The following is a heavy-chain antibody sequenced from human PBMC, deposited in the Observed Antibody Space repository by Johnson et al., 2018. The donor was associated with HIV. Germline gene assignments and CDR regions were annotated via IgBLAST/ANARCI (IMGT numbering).Heavy chain of an antibody. CDR1: GFTFTFGTYA. V-gene: IGHV3-23*01. CDR3: AKSQLNSWDYGGAFDV. J-gene: IGHJ3*01. D-gene: IGHD4-23*01. CDR2: ISGGGGRT. Sequence: EVLLLESGGGLVQPGGSLRLSCAASGFTFTFGTYAMSWVRQAPGKGLEWVSIISGGGGRTYYVDSVKGRFTISRDNSKNTLSLQMNGLRAEDTAVYYCAKSQLNSWDYGGAFDVWGQGTMVTVSS.